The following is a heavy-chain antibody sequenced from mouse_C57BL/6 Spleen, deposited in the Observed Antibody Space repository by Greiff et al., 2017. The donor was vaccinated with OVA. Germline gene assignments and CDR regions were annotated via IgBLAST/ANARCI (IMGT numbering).Heavy chain of an antibody. CDR2: INPNNGGT. Sequence: EVQLQQSGPELVKPGASVKISCKASGYTFTDYYMNWVKQSHGKSLEWIGDINPNNGGTSYNQKFKGKATLTVDKSSSTAYMQLRSLTSEDSAVYYCERYRDYAMDDWGKGTSVTVSS. J-gene: IGHJ4*01. V-gene: IGHV1-26*01. CDR1: GYTFTDYY. CDR3: ERYRDYAMDD. D-gene: IGHD2-12*01.